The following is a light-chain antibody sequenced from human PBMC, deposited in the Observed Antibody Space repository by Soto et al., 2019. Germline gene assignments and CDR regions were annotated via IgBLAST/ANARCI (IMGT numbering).Light chain of an antibody. Sequence: QSVLTQPPSASGTPGQRVTISCSGSSSNIGSNTVNWYQQLPGTAPKLLIYSNNQRPSGVPDRFSGSKSGPSASLAISGLQSEDEGDYYCSALDDSLNGVVFGGGNKLTVL. CDR1: SSNIGSNT. CDR3: SALDDSLNGVV. CDR2: SNN. V-gene: IGLV1-44*01. J-gene: IGLJ2*01.